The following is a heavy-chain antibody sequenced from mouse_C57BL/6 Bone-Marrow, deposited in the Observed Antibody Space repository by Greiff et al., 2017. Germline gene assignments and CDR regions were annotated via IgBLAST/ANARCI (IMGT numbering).Heavy chain of an antibody. D-gene: IGHD1-1*01. CDR2: IDPENGDT. Sequence: QLQQSGAELVRPGASVKLSCTASGFNIKDDYMHWVKQRPEQGLEWIGWIDPENGDTEYASKFQGKATITADTSSNTAYLPISSLTSEDTAVYYCTTPTVTYFDYWGQGTTLTVSS. CDR3: TTPTVTYFDY. J-gene: IGHJ2*01. V-gene: IGHV14-4*01. CDR1: GFNIKDDY.